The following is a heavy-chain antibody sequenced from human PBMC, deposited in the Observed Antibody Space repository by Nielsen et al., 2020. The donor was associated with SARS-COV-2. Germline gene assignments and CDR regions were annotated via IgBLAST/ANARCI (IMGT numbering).Heavy chain of an antibody. Sequence: SETLSLTCTVSGGSISSYYWSWIRQPPGKGLEWIGYIYYSGSTHYNPSLKSRVTISVDTSKNQFSLKLSSVTAADTAVYCCARGHSGPSWYYYMDVWGKGTTVTVSS. CDR3: ARGHSGPSWYYYMDV. D-gene: IGHD6-25*01. CDR2: IYYSGST. J-gene: IGHJ6*03. V-gene: IGHV4-59*01. CDR1: GGSISSYY.